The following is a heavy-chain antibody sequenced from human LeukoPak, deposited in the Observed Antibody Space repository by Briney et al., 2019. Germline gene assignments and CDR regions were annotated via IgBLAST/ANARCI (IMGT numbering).Heavy chain of an antibody. CDR2: ISASGGTT. Sequence: PGGSLRLSCEASGLSLNRYVMGWVRQAPGKGLEWVSTISASGGTTYYTDSVQGRSTISRDNSKNTLYLQMNSLRAGDTALYYCATLYGDYNWYFDLWGRGTLVNVSS. CDR1: GLSLNRYV. J-gene: IGHJ2*01. D-gene: IGHD4-17*01. V-gene: IGHV3-23*01. CDR3: ATLYGDYNWYFDL.